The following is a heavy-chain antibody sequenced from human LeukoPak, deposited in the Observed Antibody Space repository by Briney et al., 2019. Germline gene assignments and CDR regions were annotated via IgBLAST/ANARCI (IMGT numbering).Heavy chain of an antibody. V-gene: IGHV1-69*13. CDR1: GDTFTTYA. J-gene: IGHJ3*02. CDR3: ARDHTLNYDFWSGSKGNAFDI. D-gene: IGHD3-3*01. Sequence: SVKVSCKASGDTFTTYAVSWVRQAPGQGLEWMGAIIPLLGTANYTQKFQGRVTITADESTSTAYMELSSLRSDDTAVYYCARDHTLNYDFWSGSKGNAFDIWGQGTMVTVSS. CDR2: IIPLLGTA.